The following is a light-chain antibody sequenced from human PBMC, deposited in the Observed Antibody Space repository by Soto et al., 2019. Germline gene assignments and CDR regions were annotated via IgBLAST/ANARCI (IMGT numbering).Light chain of an antibody. CDR2: DVS. V-gene: IGLV2-14*01. Sequence: QSVLTQPASVSGSPGQSITLSCTGTSSDVGGYNYVSWYQQHPGKAPKLMIYDVSNRPSGVYNRFSGSKSGNTASLTISGLQAEDEADYYCSSYTRSSFYVFGTGTKLTVL. CDR1: SSDVGGYNY. CDR3: SSYTRSSFYV. J-gene: IGLJ1*01.